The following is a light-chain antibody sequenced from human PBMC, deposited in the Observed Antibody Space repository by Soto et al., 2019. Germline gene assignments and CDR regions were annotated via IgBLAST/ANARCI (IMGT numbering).Light chain of an antibody. Sequence: EIVLTQSPGTLSVSPGERATLSCRASQSVSSTLAWYQQKPGQAPRLLFYGASTGATGIPARFSGSGSETEFTLSISILQSEDFAVYYCQQYNNWTGTFGQGTKVEIK. J-gene: IGKJ1*01. V-gene: IGKV3-15*01. CDR3: QQYNNWTGT. CDR1: QSVSST. CDR2: GAS.